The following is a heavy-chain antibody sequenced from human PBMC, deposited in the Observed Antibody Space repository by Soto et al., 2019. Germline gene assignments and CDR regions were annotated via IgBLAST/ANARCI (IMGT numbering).Heavy chain of an antibody. CDR2: INHSGST. V-gene: IGHV4-34*01. Sequence: SETLSLTCAVYGGSFSGYYWSWIRQPPGKGLEWIGEINHSGSTNYNPSLKSRVTISVDTSKNQFSLKLSSVTAADTAVYYCARAPYYDFWSGYSLFDYWGQGTPVTVSS. CDR3: ARAPYYDFWSGYSLFDY. J-gene: IGHJ4*02. D-gene: IGHD3-3*01. CDR1: GGSFSGYY.